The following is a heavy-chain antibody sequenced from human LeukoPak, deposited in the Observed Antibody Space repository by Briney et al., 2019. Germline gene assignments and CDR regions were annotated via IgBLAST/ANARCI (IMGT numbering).Heavy chain of an antibody. CDR2: IYHSGST. CDR3: ASGENSSGWYYFQQ. V-gene: IGHV4-4*02. CDR1: GGSISSSNW. D-gene: IGHD6-19*01. J-gene: IGHJ1*01. Sequence: SETLSLTCAVSGGSISSSNWWSWVRQPPGKGLEWIGEIYHSGSTNYNPSLKSRVTISLDKSKNQLSLKLNSVTAADTAVYYCASGENSSGWYYFQQWGQGTLVTVS.